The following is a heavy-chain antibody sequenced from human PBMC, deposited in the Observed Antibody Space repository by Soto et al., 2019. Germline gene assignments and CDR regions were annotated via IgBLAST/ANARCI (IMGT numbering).Heavy chain of an antibody. CDR2: ISSSSSYI. Sequence: GGSLRLSCAASGFTFSSYSMNWVRQAPGKGLEWVSSISSSSSYIYYADSVKGRFTISRDNAKNSLYLQMNSLRAEDTAVYYCARSRYTRAVALNWFDPWGQGTLVTVSS. V-gene: IGHV3-21*01. D-gene: IGHD6-19*01. CDR3: ARSRYTRAVALNWFDP. CDR1: GFTFSSYS. J-gene: IGHJ5*02.